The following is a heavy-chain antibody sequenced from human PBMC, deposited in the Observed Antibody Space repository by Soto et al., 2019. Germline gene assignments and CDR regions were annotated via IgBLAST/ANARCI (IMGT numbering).Heavy chain of an antibody. CDR3: ARDVNPFDFWSGYL. Sequence: ASVKVSCKASGYTFTTYGISWVRQAPGQGPEWMGWISPYNGDTKFAQRFQGRVTMTADTPTSTVYMEVRSLRSDDTAVYYCARDVNPFDFWSGYLWGQGSLVTVSS. CDR2: ISPYNGDT. D-gene: IGHD3-3*01. CDR1: GYTFTTYG. V-gene: IGHV1-18*01. J-gene: IGHJ5*02.